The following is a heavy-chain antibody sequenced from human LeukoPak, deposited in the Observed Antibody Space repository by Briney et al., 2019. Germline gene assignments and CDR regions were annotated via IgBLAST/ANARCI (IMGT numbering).Heavy chain of an antibody. CDR2: VYHTGST. D-gene: IGHD3-10*01. CDR3: AREARSGSYAFDI. J-gene: IGHJ3*02. CDR1: GYSISNVNY. Sequence: SETLSLTCTVSGYSISNVNYWGWIRQPPGKGLEWIGSVYHTGSTYFNPSLKSRVTMSADTSKKQLSLKLNSMTAADTAVYYCAREARSGSYAFDIWGQGTMVTVSS. V-gene: IGHV4-38-2*02.